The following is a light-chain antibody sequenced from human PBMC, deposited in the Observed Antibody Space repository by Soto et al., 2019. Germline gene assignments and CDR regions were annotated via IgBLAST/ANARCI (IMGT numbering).Light chain of an antibody. CDR2: SAC. CDR3: QQSYTIPRT. CDR1: QTISNF. Sequence: DLQMTQSPSSLSASVGDRVTITCRASQTISNFLNWYQQKPVKAPKVLIYSACTLQSGVPSRFSGSGSGTDFTLTISNLQPEDFATYYCQQSYTIPRTFGPGTNVDLK. J-gene: IGKJ3*01. V-gene: IGKV1-39*01.